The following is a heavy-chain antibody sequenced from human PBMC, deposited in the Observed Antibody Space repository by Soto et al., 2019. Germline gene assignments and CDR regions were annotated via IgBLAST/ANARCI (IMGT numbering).Heavy chain of an antibody. CDR1: GGTFSSYA. Sequence: SVKVSCKASGGTFSSYAISWVRQAPGQGLEWMGGIIPIFGTANYAQKFQGRVTITADESTSTAYMELSSLRSEDTAVYYCARVGESDYYDSSGYYGYWGQGTLVTVSS. V-gene: IGHV1-69*13. J-gene: IGHJ4*02. D-gene: IGHD3-22*01. CDR2: IIPIFGTA. CDR3: ARVGESDYYDSSGYYGY.